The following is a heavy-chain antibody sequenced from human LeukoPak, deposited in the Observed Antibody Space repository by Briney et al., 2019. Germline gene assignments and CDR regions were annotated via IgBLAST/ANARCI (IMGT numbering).Heavy chain of an antibody. CDR3: AGDKRLLYSYGPSFDY. J-gene: IGHJ4*02. CDR1: GFTFSDYY. Sequence: SGGSLRLSCAASGFTFSDYYMSWTRQAPGKGLEWVSYISSGGDPKYYADSVKGRFTISRDNAKNSLYLQMNSLRAEDTAVYYCAGDKRLLYSYGPSFDYWGQGTLVTVSS. V-gene: IGHV3-11*01. D-gene: IGHD5-18*01. CDR2: ISSGGDPK.